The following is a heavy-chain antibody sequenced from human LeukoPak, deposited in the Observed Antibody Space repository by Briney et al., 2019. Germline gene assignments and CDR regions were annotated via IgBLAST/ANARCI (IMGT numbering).Heavy chain of an antibody. D-gene: IGHD6-19*01. Sequence: SETLSLTCSVSGGSLSGSRFHWGWVRQSPGKGLEWLGSLYSGRSTYQNPSLSSRVTISEDTPKNQFSLKLTSVTAADTAVYYCARGTPVAGNEYFQHWGQGSLVIVSS. CDR2: LYSGRST. CDR3: ARGTPVAGNEYFQH. V-gene: IGHV4-39*07. CDR1: GGSLSGSRFH. J-gene: IGHJ1*01.